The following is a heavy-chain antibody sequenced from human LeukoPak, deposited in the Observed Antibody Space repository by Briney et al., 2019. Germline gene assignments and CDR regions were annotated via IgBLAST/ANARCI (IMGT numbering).Heavy chain of an antibody. CDR3: ARDRPGYSSSWDY. J-gene: IGHJ4*02. CDR2: INPNSGGT. V-gene: IGHV1-2*02. D-gene: IGHD6-13*01. CDR1: GYTFTCYY. Sequence: GASVKVSCKASGYTFTCYYMHWVRQAPGQGLEWMGWINPNSGGTNYAQKFQGRVTMTRDTSISTAYMELSRLRSDDTAVYYCARDRPGYSSSWDYWGQGTLVTVSS.